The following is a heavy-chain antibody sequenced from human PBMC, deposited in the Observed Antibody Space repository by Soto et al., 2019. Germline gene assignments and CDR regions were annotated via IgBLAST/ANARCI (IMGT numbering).Heavy chain of an antibody. V-gene: IGHV1-69*13. Sequence: SVKVSCKASGGTFSSYAISWVRQAPGQGLEWMGGIIPIFGTANYAQKFQGRVTITADESASTAYMELSSLRSEDTAVYYCAIRDVDTAQGPNDYWGQGTLVTVSS. CDR3: AIRDVDTAQGPNDY. J-gene: IGHJ4*02. CDR2: IIPIFGTA. CDR1: GGTFSSYA. D-gene: IGHD5-18*01.